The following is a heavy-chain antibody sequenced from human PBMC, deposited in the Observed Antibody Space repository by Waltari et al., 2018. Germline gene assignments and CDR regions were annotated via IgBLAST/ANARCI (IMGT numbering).Heavy chain of an antibody. J-gene: IGHJ6*03. CDR1: GGSFSGYY. CDR2: INHSGST. V-gene: IGHV4-34*01. Sequence: QVQLQQWGAGLLKPSETLSLTCAVYGGSFSGYYWSWIRQPPGKGLEWIGEINHSGSTNYNPSLKSRVTISVDTSKNQFSLKLSSVTAADTAVYYCARGGYCSSTSCYTRGYYYYYYMDVWGKGTTVTISS. D-gene: IGHD2-2*02. CDR3: ARGGYCSSTSCYTRGYYYYYYMDV.